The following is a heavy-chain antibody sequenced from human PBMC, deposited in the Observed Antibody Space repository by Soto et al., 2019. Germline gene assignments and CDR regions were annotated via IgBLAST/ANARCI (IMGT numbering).Heavy chain of an antibody. V-gene: IGHV3-9*01. CDR3: AKAMTDDSSGMVYHSYGMDV. J-gene: IGHJ6*02. CDR1: GFIFEDYA. D-gene: IGHD3-22*01. Sequence: GGSLRLSCAASGFIFEDYAMHWVRQAPGKGLEWVSGISWKSGSILYADSVKGRFTISRDNAKNSLYLQMNGLRDDDTALYYCAKAMTDDSSGMVYHSYGMDVWGQGTTVTVSS. CDR2: ISWKSGSI.